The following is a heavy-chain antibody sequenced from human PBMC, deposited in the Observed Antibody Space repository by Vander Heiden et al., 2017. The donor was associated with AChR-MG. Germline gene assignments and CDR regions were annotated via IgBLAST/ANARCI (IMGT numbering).Heavy chain of an antibody. Sequence: EVQLVESGGGLVKPGWSLRLPCAASGFPFSSYNMNWVRQAPGKGLEWVSSISSSSSYIYYADSVKGRFTISRDNAKNSLYRQMNSLRAEDTAVYYCARVVDRGSPRDYWGQGTLVTVSS. CDR3: ARVVDRGSPRDY. CDR1: GFPFSSYN. D-gene: IGHD1-26*01. CDR2: ISSSSSYI. J-gene: IGHJ4*02. V-gene: IGHV3-21*01.